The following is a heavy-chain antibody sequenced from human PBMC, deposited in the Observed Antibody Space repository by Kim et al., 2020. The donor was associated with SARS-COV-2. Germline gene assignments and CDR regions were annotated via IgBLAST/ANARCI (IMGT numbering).Heavy chain of an antibody. CDR1: GFTFSNAW. V-gene: IGHV3-15*01. Sequence: GGSLRLSCAASGFTFSNAWMSWVRQAPGKGLEWVGRIKSKTDGGTTDYAAPVKGRFTISRDDSKNTLYLQMNSLKTEDTAVYYCTTDSGYDFPLYYYYGMDVWGQGTTVTVSS. CDR3: TTDSGYDFPLYYYYGMDV. J-gene: IGHJ6*02. CDR2: IKSKTDGGTT. D-gene: IGHD5-12*01.